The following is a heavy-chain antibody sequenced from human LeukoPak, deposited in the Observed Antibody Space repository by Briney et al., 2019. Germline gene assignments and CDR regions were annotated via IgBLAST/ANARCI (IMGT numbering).Heavy chain of an antibody. CDR2: IYTSGST. Sequence: SETLSLTCTVSGGSISSYYWSWIRQPAGKGLEWIGRIYTSGSTNYNPSLKSRVTMSVDTSKNQFSLKLSSVTAADTAVYYCARDSEYVIRGYSGYETNFDYWGQGTLVTVSS. CDR1: GGSISSYY. CDR3: ARDSEYVIRGYSGYETNFDY. D-gene: IGHD5-12*01. J-gene: IGHJ4*02. V-gene: IGHV4-4*07.